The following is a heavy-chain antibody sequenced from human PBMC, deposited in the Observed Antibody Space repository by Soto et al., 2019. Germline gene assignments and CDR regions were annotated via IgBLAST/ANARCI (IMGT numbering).Heavy chain of an antibody. Sequence: VQLVQSGAEVKKPGSSVKVSCKASGGTFSSYAISRVRQAPGQGLEWMGGIIPIFGTANYAQKFQGRVTITADESTSTAYMELSSLRSEDTAVYYCARESRYCSGGSCYFLPGIDYWGQGTLVTVSS. D-gene: IGHD2-15*01. CDR1: GGTFSSYA. J-gene: IGHJ4*02. V-gene: IGHV1-69*12. CDR2: IIPIFGTA. CDR3: ARESRYCSGGSCYFLPGIDY.